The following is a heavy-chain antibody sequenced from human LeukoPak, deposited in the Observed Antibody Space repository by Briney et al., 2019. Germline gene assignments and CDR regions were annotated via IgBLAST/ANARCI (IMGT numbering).Heavy chain of an antibody. J-gene: IGHJ4*02. D-gene: IGHD3-9*01. CDR2: IYYSGST. CDR1: GGSISSSSYY. Sequence: LETLSLTCTVSGGSISSSSYYWGWIRQPPGKGLEWIGSIYYSGSTYYNPSLKSRVTISVDTSKNQFSLKLSSVTAADTAVYYCARQPLYYDILTGYYRDYFDYWGQGTLVTVSS. CDR3: ARQPLYYDILTGYYRDYFDY. V-gene: IGHV4-39*01.